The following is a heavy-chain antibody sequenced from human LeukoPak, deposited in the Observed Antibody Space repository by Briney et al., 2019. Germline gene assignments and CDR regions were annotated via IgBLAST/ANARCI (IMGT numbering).Heavy chain of an antibody. CDR3: ARGPSSDLRTGFFFGYFHL. D-gene: IGHD3/OR15-3a*01. CDR2: VIPFLGTT. J-gene: IGHJ4*02. Sequence: GASVKVSYKASGGTFSNDAVIWGRQAPGEGLKWMGRVIPFLGTTNYAHNFQGRVTITADQDTQTAYMELRSLRSEDTAVYFCARGPSSDLRTGFFFGYFHLGGKENLITVSS. CDR1: GGTFSNDA. V-gene: IGHV1-69*11.